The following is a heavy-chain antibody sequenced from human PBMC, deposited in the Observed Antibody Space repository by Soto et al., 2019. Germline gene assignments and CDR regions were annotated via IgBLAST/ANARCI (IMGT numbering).Heavy chain of an antibody. CDR2: INPSGGST. D-gene: IGHD5-12*01. V-gene: IGHV1-46*02. CDR3: ARELGATATFDY. J-gene: IGHJ4*02. Sequence: ASLKVSCKASGYTFNSYYMHWVRQAPGQGLEWMGIINPSGGSTSYAQKFQGRVTMTRDTSTSTVYMELSSLRSEDTAVYYCARELGATATFDYWGQGTLVTVSS. CDR1: GYTFNSYY.